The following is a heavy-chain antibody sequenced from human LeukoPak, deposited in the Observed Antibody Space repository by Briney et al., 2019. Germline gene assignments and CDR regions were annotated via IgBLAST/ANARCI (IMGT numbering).Heavy chain of an antibody. Sequence: PGGSLRLSCAASGFTFSSYWMSWVRQAPGKGLEWVANIKQDGSEGYYVDSVKGRFTISRDNAKNSLYLQMNSLRAEDTAVYYCARDRGGQLVDEVFNAFDIWGQGTMVIVSS. D-gene: IGHD6-13*01. CDR2: IKQDGSEG. CDR1: GFTFSSYW. CDR3: ARDRGGQLVDEVFNAFDI. V-gene: IGHV3-7*01. J-gene: IGHJ3*02.